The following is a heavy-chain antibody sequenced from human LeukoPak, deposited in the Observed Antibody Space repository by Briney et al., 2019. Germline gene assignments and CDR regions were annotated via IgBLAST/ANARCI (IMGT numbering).Heavy chain of an antibody. CDR3: ARDWDQTDFDY. V-gene: IGHV1-18*04. D-gene: IGHD1-1*01. Sequence: ASVKVSCKASGYTFTSYYMHWVRQAPGQGLEWMGWISAYNGNTNYAQKLQGRVTMTTDTSTSTAYMELRSLRSADTAVYYCARDWDQTDFDYWGQGTLVTVSS. J-gene: IGHJ4*02. CDR1: GYTFTSYY. CDR2: ISAYNGNT.